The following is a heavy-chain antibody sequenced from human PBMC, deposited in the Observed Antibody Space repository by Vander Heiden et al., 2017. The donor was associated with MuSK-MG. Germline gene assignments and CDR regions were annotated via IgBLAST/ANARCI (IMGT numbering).Heavy chain of an antibody. Sequence: EAQPAVAGGVLVQLGGSLRLSCAAPGFTFSSDAMSWVRQAPGKGLEWVSAISGSGVSTDDADSVKGRFTISRDNSKNTLYMQMTRLRAEDTAVYDCAIDRGYYFDYWGQGTMVTVYS. CDR2: ISGSGVST. D-gene: IGHD3-16*01. J-gene: IGHJ4*02. CDR3: AIDRGYYFDY. V-gene: IGHV3-23*04. CDR1: GFTFSSDA.